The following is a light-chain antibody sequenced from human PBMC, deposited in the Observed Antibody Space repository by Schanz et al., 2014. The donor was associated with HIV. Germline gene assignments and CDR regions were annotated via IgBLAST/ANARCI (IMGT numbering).Light chain of an antibody. CDR3: CSYTTTSTYV. J-gene: IGLJ1*01. CDR2: DVN. V-gene: IGLV2-18*02. CDR1: SSDVGIYNF. Sequence: QSALTQPPSASGSPGQSVTISCTGTSSDVGIYNFVSWYQQHPGKAPKLIIYDVNNRPSGVPDRFSGSKSGNTASLTVSGLQAEDEADYYCCSYTTTSTYVFGAGTKLTVL.